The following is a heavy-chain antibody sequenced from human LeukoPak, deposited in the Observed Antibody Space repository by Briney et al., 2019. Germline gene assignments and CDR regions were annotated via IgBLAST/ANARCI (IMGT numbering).Heavy chain of an antibody. CDR1: GFTFSNAW. CDR2: IKTKSNGGTT. V-gene: IGHV3-15*07. Sequence: GGSLRLSCAASGFTFSNAWMNWVRQAPGKGLEWVGRIKTKSNGGTTDYAAAVKGRFTISRDESKDTLYLQVNSLKTEDTAVYYCTTAGGSDWYAFDYWGQGTLVTVSS. CDR3: TTAGGSDWYAFDY. D-gene: IGHD6-19*01. J-gene: IGHJ4*02.